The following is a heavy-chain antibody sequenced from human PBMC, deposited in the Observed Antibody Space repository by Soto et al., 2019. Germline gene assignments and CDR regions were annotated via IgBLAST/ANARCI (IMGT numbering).Heavy chain of an antibody. CDR2: ISSSGSSI. Sequence: PGGSLRLSCAATGFAFSGHSMNWVRQAPGKGLEWVSYISSSGSSIYYADYVKGRFTITRDNAKNSLYLQMNSLRAEDTAVYHCAMWGGRLDFFGPFDYWGQGALVTVSS. CDR3: AMWGGRLDFFGPFDY. V-gene: IGHV3-48*04. D-gene: IGHD3-16*01. CDR1: GFAFSGHS. J-gene: IGHJ4*02.